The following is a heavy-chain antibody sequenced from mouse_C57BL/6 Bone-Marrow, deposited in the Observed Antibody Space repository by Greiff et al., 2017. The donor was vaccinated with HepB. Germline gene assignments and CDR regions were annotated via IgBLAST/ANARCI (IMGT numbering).Heavy chain of an antibody. Sequence: DVQLVESGGGLVQPGGSLKLSCAASGFTFSDYGMAWVRQAPRKGPEWVAFISNLAYSIYYADTVTGRFTISRENAKNTLYLEMTSLRSEDTAMYYCARSVNYVGPFAYWGQGTLVTVSA. J-gene: IGHJ3*01. V-gene: IGHV5-15*01. CDR3: ARSVNYVGPFAY. D-gene: IGHD2-1*01. CDR2: ISNLAYSI. CDR1: GFTFSDYG.